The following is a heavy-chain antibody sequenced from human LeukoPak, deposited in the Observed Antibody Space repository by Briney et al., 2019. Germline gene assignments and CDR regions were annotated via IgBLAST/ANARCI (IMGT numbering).Heavy chain of an antibody. CDR1: GGSISSYY. J-gene: IGHJ5*02. V-gene: IGHV4-59*01. D-gene: IGHD3-10*01. CDR3: ARVLEYYYGSGSRSFDP. CDR2: IYYSGST. Sequence: PSETLSLACTVSGGSISSYYWSWIRQPPGKGLEWIGYIYYSGSTNYNPSLKSRVTISVDTSKNQFSLKLSSVTAADTAVYYCARVLEYYYGSGSRSFDPWGQGTLVTVSS.